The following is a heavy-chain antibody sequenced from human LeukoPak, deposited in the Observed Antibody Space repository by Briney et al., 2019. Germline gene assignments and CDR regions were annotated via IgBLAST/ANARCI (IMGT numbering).Heavy chain of an antibody. CDR2: INHSGST. CDR3: ARVRGNYYYDSSGYPRVHAFDI. J-gene: IGHJ3*02. CDR1: GGSFSGYY. D-gene: IGHD3-22*01. Sequence: SETLSLTCAVYGGSFSGYYWSWIRQPPGKGLEWIGEINHSGSTNYNPSLKSRVTISVDTSTNQFSLKLSSVTAADTAVYYCARVRGNYYYDSSGYPRVHAFDIWGQGTMVTVAS. V-gene: IGHV4-34*01.